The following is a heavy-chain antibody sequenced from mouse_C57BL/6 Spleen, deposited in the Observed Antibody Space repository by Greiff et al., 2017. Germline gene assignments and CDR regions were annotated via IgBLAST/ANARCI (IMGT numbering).Heavy chain of an antibody. D-gene: IGHD2-1*01. CDR3: ARVYGTYAMDY. J-gene: IGHJ4*01. CDR1: GFTFTDYY. Sequence: EVMLVESGGGLVQPGGSLSLSCAASGFTFTDYYMSWVRQPPGKALEWLGFIRNKANGYTTEYSASVKGRFTISRDNSQSILYLQMNALRAEDSATYYCARVYGTYAMDYWGQGTSVTVSS. CDR2: IRNKANGYTT. V-gene: IGHV7-3*01.